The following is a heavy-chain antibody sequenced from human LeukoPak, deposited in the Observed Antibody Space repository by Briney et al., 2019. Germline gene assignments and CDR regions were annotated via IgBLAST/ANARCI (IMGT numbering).Heavy chain of an antibody. CDR2: IYYSGST. J-gene: IGHJ6*02. Sequence: SQTLSLTCAVSGGSISSGGYYWSWIRQPPGKGLEWIGYIYYSGSTNYNPSLKSRVTISVDTSKNQFSLKLSSVTAADTAVYYCARGRGSGSYYMCDVWGQGTTVTVSS. CDR3: ARGRGSGSYYMCDV. V-gene: IGHV4-61*08. D-gene: IGHD3-10*01. CDR1: GGSISSGGYY.